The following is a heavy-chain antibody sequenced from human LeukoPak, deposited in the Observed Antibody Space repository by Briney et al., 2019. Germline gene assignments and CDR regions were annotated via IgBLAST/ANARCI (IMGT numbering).Heavy chain of an antibody. CDR2: ISAYNGNT. Sequence: ASVKVSCKASGYTFTSYGISWVRQAPGQGLEWMGWISAYNGNTNYAQKLQGRVTMTTDTSTSTAYMELRSLRSDDTAVYYCARGLHYYDSSGYHGWGQGTLVTVSS. D-gene: IGHD3-22*01. CDR1: GYTFTSYG. J-gene: IGHJ4*02. V-gene: IGHV1-18*01. CDR3: ARGLHYYDSSGYHG.